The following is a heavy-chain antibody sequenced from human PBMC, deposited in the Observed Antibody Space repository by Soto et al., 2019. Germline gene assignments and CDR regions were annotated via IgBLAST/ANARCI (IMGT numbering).Heavy chain of an antibody. Sequence: GESLKISCKGSGYSFTSYWISWVRQMPGKGLEWMGRIDPSDSYTNYSPSFQGHVTISADKSISTAYLQWSSLKASDTAMYYCASVAKNYYDSSGYYYARGWFDPWGQGTLVTVSS. V-gene: IGHV5-10-1*01. J-gene: IGHJ5*02. CDR3: ASVAKNYYDSSGYYYARGWFDP. CDR1: GYSFTSYW. CDR2: IDPSDSYT. D-gene: IGHD3-22*01.